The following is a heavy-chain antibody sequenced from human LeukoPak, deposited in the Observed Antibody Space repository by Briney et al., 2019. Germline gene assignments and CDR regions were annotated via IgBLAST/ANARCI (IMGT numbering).Heavy chain of an antibody. Sequence: ASVKVSCKASGYTFTGYYMHWVRQAPGQGLEWMGWINPNSGGTNYAQKFQGRVTITRDTSISTAYMELSSLRSDDTAVYYCARDGATIFGVVINWFDPWGQGTLVTVSS. CDR1: GYTFTGYY. CDR2: INPNSGGT. CDR3: ARDGATIFGVVINWFDP. J-gene: IGHJ5*02. D-gene: IGHD3-3*01. V-gene: IGHV1-2*02.